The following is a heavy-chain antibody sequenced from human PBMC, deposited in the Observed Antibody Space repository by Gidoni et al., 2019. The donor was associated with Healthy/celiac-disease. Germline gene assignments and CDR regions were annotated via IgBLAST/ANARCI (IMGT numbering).Heavy chain of an antibody. D-gene: IGHD2-2*01. J-gene: IGHJ6*02. CDR1: GGSISSYY. CDR3: ARVGGTSLFYYYYGMDV. Sequence: QVQLQASGPGLVKPSETLSLTCTITGGSISSYYWSWIRQPPGKGLEWIGYIYYSGSTNYNPSLKSRVTISVDTSKNQFSLKLSSVTAADAAVYYCARVGGTSLFYYYYGMDVWGQGTTVTVSS. CDR2: IYYSGST. V-gene: IGHV4-59*01.